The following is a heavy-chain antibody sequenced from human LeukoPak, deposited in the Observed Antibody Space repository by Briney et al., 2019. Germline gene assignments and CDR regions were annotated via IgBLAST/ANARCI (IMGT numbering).Heavy chain of an antibody. CDR2: IKQDGSEK. V-gene: IGHV3-7*01. Sequence: GGSLRLSCAASGFTFSSYWMSWVGQAPGKGLEWVAHIKQDGSEKYYVDSVKGRFTISRDNSKNSLYLQMNSLRAEDTAVYYCASQASCGDRLFDYWGQGTLLTVSS. D-gene: IGHD2-21*01. J-gene: IGHJ4*02. CDR1: GFTFSSYW. CDR3: ASQASCGDRLFDY.